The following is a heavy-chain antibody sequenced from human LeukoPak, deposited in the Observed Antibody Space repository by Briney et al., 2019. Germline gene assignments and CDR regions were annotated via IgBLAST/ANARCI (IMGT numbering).Heavy chain of an antibody. Sequence: SETLSLTCTVSGASISSSTDYWGWIRQPPGKGLEWIANIYYSGSTYYNPSLKSRVTISVDTSKNQFSLKLSSVTAADTAVYYCARDPPRGGIDYWGQGTLVTVSS. V-gene: IGHV4-39*07. D-gene: IGHD5-24*01. CDR3: ARDPPRGGIDY. CDR1: GASISSSTDY. CDR2: IYYSGST. J-gene: IGHJ4*02.